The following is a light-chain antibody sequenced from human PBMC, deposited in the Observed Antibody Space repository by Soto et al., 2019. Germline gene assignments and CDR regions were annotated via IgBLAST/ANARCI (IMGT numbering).Light chain of an antibody. CDR3: QQYGSSPGA. CDR1: QSVSSNY. Sequence: EIVLTQSPGTLSLSPGKRATLSCRASQSVSSNYLAWYQQKPGQAPRLLIYGASSRATGIPDRFSGSGSGTDFTLTISRLEPEDFAVYYCQQYGSSPGAFGPGTEVDIK. CDR2: GAS. J-gene: IGKJ3*01. V-gene: IGKV3-20*01.